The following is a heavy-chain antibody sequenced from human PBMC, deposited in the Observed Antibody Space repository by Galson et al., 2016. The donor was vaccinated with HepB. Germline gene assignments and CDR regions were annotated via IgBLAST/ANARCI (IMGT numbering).Heavy chain of an antibody. J-gene: IGHJ5*02. D-gene: IGHD3-10*01. CDR3: ARAGGNWFDP. Sequence: GKGLECVSVIYSGGSTYYADAVKGRFTISLDTSKNQFSLNLTSVTAADTAVYYCARAGGNWFDPWGQGTLVTVSS. CDR2: IYSGGST. V-gene: IGHV3-53*01.